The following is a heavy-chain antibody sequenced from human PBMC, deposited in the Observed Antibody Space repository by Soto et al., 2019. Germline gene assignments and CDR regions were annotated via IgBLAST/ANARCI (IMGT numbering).Heavy chain of an antibody. CDR3: AKDMGRRAWSGMEI. CDR2: ISWDGGST. D-gene: IGHD1-26*01. Sequence: GGSLRLSCASSVFTFDDYTMHCVGQSPGKGPEWVSLISWDGGSTYYADSVKGRFTISRDNSKNSLYLQMNSLRTEDTALYYCAKDMGRRAWSGMEIWGQGRTVIVSS. J-gene: IGHJ6*01. V-gene: IGHV3-43*01. CDR1: VFTFDDYT.